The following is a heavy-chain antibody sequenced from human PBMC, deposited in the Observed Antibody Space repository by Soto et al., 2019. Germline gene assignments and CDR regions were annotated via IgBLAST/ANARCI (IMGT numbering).Heavy chain of an antibody. J-gene: IGHJ3*02. Sequence: PGGSLRLSCAASGFNFDDYAMHWVRQAPGKGLEWVSGISWNSGSIGYADSVKGRFTISRDNAKNSLYLQMNSLRAEDTALYYCAKEEDIVVVVSTGAFDIWGQGTMVTVSS. D-gene: IGHD2-15*01. V-gene: IGHV3-9*01. CDR2: ISWNSGSI. CDR3: AKEEDIVVVVSTGAFDI. CDR1: GFNFDDYA.